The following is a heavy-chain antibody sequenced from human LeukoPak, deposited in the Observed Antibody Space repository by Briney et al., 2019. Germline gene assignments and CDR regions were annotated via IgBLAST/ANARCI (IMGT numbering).Heavy chain of an antibody. V-gene: IGHV4-39*07. CDR2: IYYSGST. CDR3: ARAFAPLGQLVRGSGMYSVVGNWFDP. D-gene: IGHD6-6*01. CDR1: GGSMTNNTFY. Sequence: SETLSLTCTVSGGSMTNNTFYWGWIRQPPGKGLEWIGSIYYSGSTYYNPSLKSRVTISVDTSKNQFSLKLSSVTAADTAVYYCARAFAPLGQLVRGSGMYSVVGNWFDPWGQGTLVTVSS. J-gene: IGHJ5*02.